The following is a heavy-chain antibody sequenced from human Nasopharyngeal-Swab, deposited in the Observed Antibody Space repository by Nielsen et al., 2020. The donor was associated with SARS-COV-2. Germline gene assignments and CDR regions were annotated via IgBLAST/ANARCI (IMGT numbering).Heavy chain of an antibody. CDR3: ARVPGNHDAFDI. CDR2: ISAYNGNT. Sequence: ASVKVSCKASGYTFTSYGISWVRQAPGQGLEGMGWISAYNGNTNYAQKLLGRVTMTTDTSTSTAYMELRSLRSDDTAVYYCARVPGNHDAFDIWGQGTMVTVSS. V-gene: IGHV1-18*01. J-gene: IGHJ3*02. CDR1: GYTFTSYG. D-gene: IGHD2-2*01.